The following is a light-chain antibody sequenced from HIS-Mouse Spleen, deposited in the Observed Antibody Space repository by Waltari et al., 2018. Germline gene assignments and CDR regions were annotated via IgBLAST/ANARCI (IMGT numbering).Light chain of an antibody. CDR1: KLGDKY. V-gene: IGLV3-1*01. CDR2: QDS. Sequence: SYELTQPPSVSVSPGQTASITCSGDKLGDKYACWYQQKPGQSPVLVIYQDSKRPSGIPERFSGSNSGNTATLTISGTQAMDEADYYCQAWDSSVVFGG. J-gene: IGLJ2*01. CDR3: QAWDSSVV.